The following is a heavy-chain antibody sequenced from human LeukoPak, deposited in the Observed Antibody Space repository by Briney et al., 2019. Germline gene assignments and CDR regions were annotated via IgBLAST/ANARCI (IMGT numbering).Heavy chain of an antibody. J-gene: IGHJ5*02. V-gene: IGHV1-2*02. CDR2: INPNSGGT. CDR1: GYTFTGYY. D-gene: IGHD6-19*01. CDR3: ARDSAVANWFDP. Sequence: ASVKVSCEASGYTFTGYYMHWVRQAPGQGLEWMGWINPNSGGTNYAQKFQGRVTMTRDTSISTAYMELSRLRSDDTAVYYCARDSAVANWFDPWGQGTLVTVSS.